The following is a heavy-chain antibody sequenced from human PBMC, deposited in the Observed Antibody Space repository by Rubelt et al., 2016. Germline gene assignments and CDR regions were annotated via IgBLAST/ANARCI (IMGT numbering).Heavy chain of an antibody. CDR1: GYTFTGYY. Sequence: QVQLVQSGAEVKKPGASVKVSCKASGYTFTGYYMHWVRQAPGPGLEWMGWINPNSGGTNYAPKFQGMVTMTRDTSIITAYLELSRLRSDDTAVYYWARADVWRGDYWGQGTLVTVSS. V-gene: IGHV1-2*02. CDR2: INPNSGGT. CDR3: ARADVWRGDY. D-gene: IGHD3-16*01. J-gene: IGHJ4*02.